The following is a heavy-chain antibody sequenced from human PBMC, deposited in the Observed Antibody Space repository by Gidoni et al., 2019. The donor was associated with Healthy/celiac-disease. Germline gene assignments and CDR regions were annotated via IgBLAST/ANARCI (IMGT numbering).Heavy chain of an antibody. D-gene: IGHD3-22*01. Sequence: QVQLQESGPGLVKPSETLSLTCTVSGYSISSGYYWGWIRQPPGKGLEWIGSIYHSGSTYYNPSLKSRVTISVDTSKNQFSLKLSSVTAADTAVYYCANYYDSSGYWGFDYWGQGTLVTVSS. J-gene: IGHJ4*02. CDR3: ANYYDSSGYWGFDY. CDR1: GYSISSGYY. V-gene: IGHV4-38-2*02. CDR2: IYHSGST.